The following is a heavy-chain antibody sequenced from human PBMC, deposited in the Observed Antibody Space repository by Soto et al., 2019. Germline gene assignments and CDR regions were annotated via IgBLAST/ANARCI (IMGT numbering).Heavy chain of an antibody. CDR1: GGSISSYY. D-gene: IGHD3-10*02. Sequence: QVQLQESGPGLVKPSETLSLTCTVSGGSISSYYWSWIRQPPGKGLEWIGIIFYSGSTSYNPSLNSRVTISIDTSEYQFSLKLNSVTAADTAVYYCASMIGDPVLSFDSWGQGTLVAVSS. J-gene: IGHJ5*01. CDR2: IFYSGST. V-gene: IGHV4-59*01. CDR3: ASMIGDPVLSFDS.